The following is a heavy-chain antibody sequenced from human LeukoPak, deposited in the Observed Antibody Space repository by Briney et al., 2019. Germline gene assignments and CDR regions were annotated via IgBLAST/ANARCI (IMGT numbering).Heavy chain of an antibody. D-gene: IGHD6-19*01. V-gene: IGHV4-59*01. CDR1: GGSISSYY. CDR3: ARGSSGWYGGFDP. J-gene: IGHJ5*02. CDR2: IYYSGST. Sequence: SESLSLTCTVSGGSISSYYWSWIRQPPGKGLEWIGYIYYSGSTNYNPSLKSRVTISVDTSKNQFSLKLSSVTAADTAVYYCARGSSGWYGGFDPWGQGTLVTVSS.